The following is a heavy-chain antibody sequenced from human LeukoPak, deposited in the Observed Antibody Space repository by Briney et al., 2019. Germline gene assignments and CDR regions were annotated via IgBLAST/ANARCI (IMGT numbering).Heavy chain of an antibody. CDR3: ARDLVVVPAAIFLYYYYGMDV. J-gene: IGHJ6*02. Sequence: GGSLRLSCAASGFTFSSYSMNWVRQAPGKGLEWVSSISSSSSYIYYADSVKGQFTISRDNAKNSLYLQMNSLRAEDTAVYYCARDLVVVPAAIFLYYYYGMDVWGQGTTVTVSS. D-gene: IGHD2-2*01. CDR1: GFTFSSYS. V-gene: IGHV3-21*01. CDR2: ISSSSSYI.